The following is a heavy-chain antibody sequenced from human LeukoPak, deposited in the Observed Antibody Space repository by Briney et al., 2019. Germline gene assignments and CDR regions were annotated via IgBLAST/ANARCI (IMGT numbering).Heavy chain of an antibody. J-gene: IGHJ4*02. CDR2: IYYSGST. D-gene: IGHD3-10*01. CDR3: ALLMERSYYYRDDY. CDR1: GGSISSSSYY. Sequence: EPSETLSLTCTVSGGSISSSSYYWGWIRQPPGKGLEWIGSIYYSGSTYYNPSLKSRVTISVDTSKNQFSLKLSSVTAADTAVYYCALLMERSYYYRDDYWGQGTLVTVSS. V-gene: IGHV4-39*01.